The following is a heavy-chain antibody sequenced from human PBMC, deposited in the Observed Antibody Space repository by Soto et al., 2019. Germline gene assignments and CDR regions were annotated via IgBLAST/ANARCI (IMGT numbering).Heavy chain of an antibody. CDR1: GFSFVNYA. V-gene: IGHV3-23*01. J-gene: IGHJ4*02. Sequence: GGSLSLSCAASGFSFVNYAMNWVSQAPGKGLEWVSGLSGSGTSTYYADSVKGRFTISRDNSRDTLFLQMNSLTADDTAVYYCAKATTNGGWFNPFDSWGQGALVTVSS. CDR2: LSGSGTST. D-gene: IGHD6-19*01. CDR3: AKATTNGGWFNPFDS.